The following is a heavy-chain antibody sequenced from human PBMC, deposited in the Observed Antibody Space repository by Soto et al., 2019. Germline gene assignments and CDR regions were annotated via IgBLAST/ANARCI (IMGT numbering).Heavy chain of an antibody. D-gene: IGHD6-19*01. CDR3: ARFFGSGFDY. Sequence: ESGGGLVQPGGSLRLSCVASGFTFSTDTMNWVRQAPGKGLEWVAHISTSGATRYYADSVKGRFTSSRENAKTSLYLQMDSLRNEDAAVYYCARFFGSGFDYWGQGNLVTVSS. CDR2: ISTSGATR. CDR1: GFTFSTDT. J-gene: IGHJ4*02. V-gene: IGHV3-48*02.